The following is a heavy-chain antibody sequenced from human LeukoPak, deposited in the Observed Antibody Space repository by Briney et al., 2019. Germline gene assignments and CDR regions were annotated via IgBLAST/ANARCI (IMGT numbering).Heavy chain of an antibody. Sequence: SETLSLTCTVSGGSISSYYWSWIRQPAGKGLEWIGRIYTSGSTNYNPSLKSRVTMSVDTSKNQFSLKLSSVTAADTALYYCAGFSSYNSSWADAFYNLGQGKIVTGSS. J-gene: IGHJ3*02. CDR3: AGFSSYNSSWADAFYN. CDR1: GGSISSYY. CDR2: IYTSGST. D-gene: IGHD6-13*01. V-gene: IGHV4-4*07.